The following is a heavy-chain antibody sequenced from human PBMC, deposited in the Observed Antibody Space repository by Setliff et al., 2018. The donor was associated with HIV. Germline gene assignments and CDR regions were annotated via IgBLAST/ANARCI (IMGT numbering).Heavy chain of an antibody. D-gene: IGHD2-21*01. Sequence: KASETLSLTCTVSGGSISSGGYYWSWIRQHPGKGLEWIGYIYYSGSTYYNPSLKSRITMSIDTSKNQFSLKLNSVTAADTAVYFCARASRWGSIPFDYWGQGTLVTVSS. J-gene: IGHJ4*02. CDR2: IYYSGST. CDR3: ARASRWGSIPFDY. V-gene: IGHV4-31*03. CDR1: GGSISSGGYY.